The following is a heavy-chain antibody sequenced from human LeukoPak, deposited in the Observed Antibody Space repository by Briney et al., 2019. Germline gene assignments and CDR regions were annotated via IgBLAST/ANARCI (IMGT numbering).Heavy chain of an antibody. Sequence: PGGSLRLSCVASGFTFSSYAMSWVRQAPGKGLEWVSHIKSSGSTTYYADSVKGRFTISRDNSKNTLFLQMNSLRAEDTAVYFCAKAHCDTTKCYAGYADSWGQGTLVTVSS. CDR2: IKSSGSTT. D-gene: IGHD2-2*01. V-gene: IGHV3-23*01. CDR3: AKAHCDTTKCYAGYADS. J-gene: IGHJ4*02. CDR1: GFTFSSYA.